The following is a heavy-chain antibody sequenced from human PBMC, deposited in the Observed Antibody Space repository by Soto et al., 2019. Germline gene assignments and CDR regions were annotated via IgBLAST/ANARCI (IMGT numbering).Heavy chain of an antibody. Sequence: SQTLSLTCALSGDSVSSNSAAWNWIRQSPSRGLEWLGRTYYRAKLYNDYAVSVKSRITINPDTSNNQFSLQLNSVTPEDTAVYYCARGIVATVYFDYWGQGTLVTVSS. CDR3: ARGIVATVYFDY. D-gene: IGHD5-12*01. CDR1: GDSVSSNSAA. CDR2: TYYRAKLYN. V-gene: IGHV6-1*01. J-gene: IGHJ4*02.